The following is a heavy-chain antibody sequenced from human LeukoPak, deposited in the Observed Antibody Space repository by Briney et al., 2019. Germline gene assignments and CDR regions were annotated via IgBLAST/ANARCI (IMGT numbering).Heavy chain of an antibody. CDR1: GFTFSDYY. Sequence: PGGSLRLSCAASGFTFSDYYMSWIRQAPGKGLEWVSYISSSGSTIYYADSVKGRFTISRDNAKNSLYLQMNSLRAEDTAVYYCASEQVVPAGTNQNWDQGTLVTVSS. V-gene: IGHV3-11*04. CDR2: ISSSGSTI. D-gene: IGHD2-2*01. J-gene: IGHJ4*02. CDR3: ASEQVVPAGTNQN.